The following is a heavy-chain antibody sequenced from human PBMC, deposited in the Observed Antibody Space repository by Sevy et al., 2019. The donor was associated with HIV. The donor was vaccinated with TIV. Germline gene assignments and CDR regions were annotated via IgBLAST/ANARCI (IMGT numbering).Heavy chain of an antibody. CDR1: GIAFSTYA. CDR3: XXXXXXXXXXXXFAAVDD. Sequence: GGSLRLSCAASGIAFSTYAMFWVRQAPGKGLEWVSSISATGYSTYYADSVKGRFTLSRDNSKNTLDLQMNSLRADDXXXXXXXXXXXXXXXXXXFAAVDDWGQGTLVTVSS. CDR2: ISATGYST. V-gene: IGHV3-23*01. J-gene: IGHJ4*02.